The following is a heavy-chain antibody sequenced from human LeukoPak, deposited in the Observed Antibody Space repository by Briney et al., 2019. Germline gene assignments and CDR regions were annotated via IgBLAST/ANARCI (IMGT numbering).Heavy chain of an antibody. Sequence: PGGSLRLSCTASGFTFGDYAMSWVRQAPGKGLEWVGFIRSKAYGGTTEYAASVKGRFTISRDDSKSIAYLQMNSLKTEDTAVYYCTRDFRPQLNSILDYGDYEGGFDYWGQGTLVTVSS. CDR3: TRDFRPQLNSILDYGDYEGGFDY. CDR1: GFTFGDYA. J-gene: IGHJ4*02. D-gene: IGHD4-17*01. V-gene: IGHV3-49*04. CDR2: IRSKAYGGTT.